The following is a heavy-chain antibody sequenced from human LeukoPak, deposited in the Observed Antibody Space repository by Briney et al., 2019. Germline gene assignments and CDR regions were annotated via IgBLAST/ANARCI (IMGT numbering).Heavy chain of an antibody. D-gene: IGHD3-22*01. CDR2: ISGSGSST. V-gene: IGHV3-23*01. CDR1: GFTFDDYG. CDR3: AKVPAITMIVSMDV. Sequence: PGGSLRLSCAASGFTFDDYGMSWVRQAPGKGLEWVSAISGSGSSTHYADSVKGRFTISRDNSKNTLYLQMNSLRAEDTAVYYCAKVPAITMIVSMDVWGQGTTVTVSS. J-gene: IGHJ6*02.